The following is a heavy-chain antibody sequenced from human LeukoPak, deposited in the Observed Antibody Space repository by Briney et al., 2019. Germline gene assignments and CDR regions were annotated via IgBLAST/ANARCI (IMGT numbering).Heavy chain of an antibody. V-gene: IGHV4-59*01. D-gene: IGHD3-16*02. Sequence: SETLSLTCTVSGGSISTFYWTWIRQPPGKGLEWIGSIYHSGTTNYDPSLKSRVTISVDTSKNQFFLMVSSVAAADTAVYYCARAYSSYPYYFDSWGQGTLVTVSS. CDR2: IYHSGTT. CDR1: GGSISTFY. J-gene: IGHJ4*02. CDR3: ARAYSSYPYYFDS.